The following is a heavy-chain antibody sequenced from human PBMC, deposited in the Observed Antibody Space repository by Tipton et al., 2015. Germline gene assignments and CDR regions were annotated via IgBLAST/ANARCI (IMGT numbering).Heavy chain of an antibody. CDR3: ATAMGATSAYY. CDR1: GGSISSGSYY. Sequence: TLSLTCSVSGGSISSGSYYWHWIRQRPGKGLEWIAYIYYSGSTYSNPPLNSRVAISLDTSKNQFSLKLTSVTDADTAVYYCATAMGATSAYYWGQGTLVTVSS. D-gene: IGHD1-26*01. V-gene: IGHV4-31*03. CDR2: IYYSGST. J-gene: IGHJ4*02.